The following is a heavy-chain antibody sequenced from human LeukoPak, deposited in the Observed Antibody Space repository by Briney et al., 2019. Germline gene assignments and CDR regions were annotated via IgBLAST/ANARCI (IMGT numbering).Heavy chain of an antibody. V-gene: IGHV3-23*01. D-gene: IGHD1-26*01. J-gene: IGHJ4*02. Sequence: AGGSLRLSCAASGFTFSSYAMSWVRQAPGKGLEWVSAISGSGGSTYYADSVKGRFTISRDNSKNTLYLQMNNLRAEDTAVYYCAKDHLDSGSEDWGQGTLVTVSS. CDR1: GFTFSSYA. CDR3: AKDHLDSGSED. CDR2: ISGSGGST.